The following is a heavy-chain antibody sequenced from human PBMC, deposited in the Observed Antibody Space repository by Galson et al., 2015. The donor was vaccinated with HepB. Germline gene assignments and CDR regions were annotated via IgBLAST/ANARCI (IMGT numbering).Heavy chain of an antibody. CDR1: EFTFTNFW. V-gene: IGHV3-74*01. CDR2: INNDGSGT. D-gene: IGHD2/OR15-2a*01. CDR3: VRDLSMTNWFDP. J-gene: IGHJ5*02. Sequence: SLRLSCAVSEFTFTNFWMHWVRQGPGKGLVWVAQINNDGSGTHYADSVKGRFTTSRGNAKNTLYLQTNSLTAEDTAVYYCVRDLSMTNWFDPWGQGTLVTVSS.